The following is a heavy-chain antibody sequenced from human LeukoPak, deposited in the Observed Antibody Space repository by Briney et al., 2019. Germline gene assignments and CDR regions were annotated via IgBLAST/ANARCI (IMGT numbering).Heavy chain of an antibody. V-gene: IGHV4-59*01. CDR2: IYTSESI. J-gene: IGHJ6*02. CDR3: ARDWWLGSPILQGYFYGLDV. D-gene: IGHD2-15*01. CDR1: GASFSGFY. Sequence: SETLSLTCAVSGASFSGFYWTWIRQAPGKGLEWIGSIYTSESIEYNPSLKSRATISVDTSKHQFSLRLSSVTAADTAVYYCARDWWLGSPILQGYFYGLDVWGHGTTVTVSS.